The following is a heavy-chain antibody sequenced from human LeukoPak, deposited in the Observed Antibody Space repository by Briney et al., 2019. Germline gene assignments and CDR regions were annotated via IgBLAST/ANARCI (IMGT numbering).Heavy chain of an antibody. V-gene: IGHV3-23*01. D-gene: IGHD6-19*01. Sequence: GGSLRLSCAASGFTFSSYWMSWVRQAPGKGLEWVSAISGSGGSTYYADSVKGRFTISRDNSKNTLYLQMNSLRAEDTAVYYCANSRRGFIAVAGGFDYWGQGTLVTVSS. CDR2: ISGSGGST. CDR1: GFTFSSYW. CDR3: ANSRRGFIAVAGGFDY. J-gene: IGHJ4*02.